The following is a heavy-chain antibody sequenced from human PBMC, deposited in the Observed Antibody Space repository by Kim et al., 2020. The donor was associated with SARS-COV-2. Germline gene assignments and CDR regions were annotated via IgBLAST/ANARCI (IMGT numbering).Heavy chain of an antibody. D-gene: IGHD3-9*01. J-gene: IGHJ4*02. V-gene: IGHV1-46*01. CDR3: ARDTDYDILTGYYDY. Sequence: QKFQGRGTMTRDTSTSTVYMELSSLRSEDTAVYYCARDTDYDILTGYYDYWGQGTLVTVSS.